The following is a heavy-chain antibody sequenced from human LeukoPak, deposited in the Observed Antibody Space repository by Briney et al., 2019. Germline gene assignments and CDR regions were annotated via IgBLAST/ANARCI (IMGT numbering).Heavy chain of an antibody. Sequence: ASVKVSCKASGYTFTSNYIHWVRQAPGQGLEWMGMIYPRDGSTSYAQKFQGRVTVTRGTSTSTVHMELSGLRSEDTAVYYCARDQEGFDYWGQGTLDTVSS. CDR2: IYPRDGST. J-gene: IGHJ4*02. CDR3: ARDQEGFDY. V-gene: IGHV1-46*01. CDR1: GYTFTSNY.